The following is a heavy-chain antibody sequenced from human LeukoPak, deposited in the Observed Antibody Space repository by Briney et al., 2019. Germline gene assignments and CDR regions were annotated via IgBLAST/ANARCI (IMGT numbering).Heavy chain of an antibody. V-gene: IGHV4-59*08. CDR3: ARGRWYPIN. J-gene: IGHJ4*02. CDR2: IYYGVST. CDR1: GGSIRDYF. Sequence: SETLSLTCTVSGGSIRDYFLGWIRQAPGRGPEWIAYIYYGVSTNYNPALRSRVTISVDTSKNQFSLSLESVTAADTAVYYCARGRWYPINWGQGTLVTVSS. D-gene: IGHD5-24*01.